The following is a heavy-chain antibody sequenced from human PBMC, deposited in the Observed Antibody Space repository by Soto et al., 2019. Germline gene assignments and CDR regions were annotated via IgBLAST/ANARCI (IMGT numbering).Heavy chain of an antibody. V-gene: IGHV4-30-4*02. D-gene: IGHD3-10*01. J-gene: IGHJ4*02. CDR1: GVSISNGDYY. CDR3: ATALVRFGELLFDY. CDR2: IYYSENT. Sequence: PSETLSLTCSVSGVSISNGDYYWSWIRQPPGKGLEWIGYIYYSENTYSNPSLKSRVGISGDTSKNQFSLKLSSVTAADTAVYYCATALVRFGELLFDYWGQGTLVTVSS.